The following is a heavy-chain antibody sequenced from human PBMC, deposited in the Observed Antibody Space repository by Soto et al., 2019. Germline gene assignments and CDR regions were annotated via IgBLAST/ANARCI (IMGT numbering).Heavy chain of an antibody. CDR1: GGTFSSYA. Sequence: QVQLVQSGAEVRQPASSVKVSCKTSGGTFSSYAISWLRQAPGQGLEWMGGIVPIVDTSTYAQKLQGRVTITADESTSTVYMELSSLRSDDTAVYYCVSVVAIPGYPYNWGQGTLVTVSS. CDR2: IVPIVDTS. V-gene: IGHV1-69*12. CDR3: VSVVAIPGYPYN. J-gene: IGHJ4*02. D-gene: IGHD5-12*01.